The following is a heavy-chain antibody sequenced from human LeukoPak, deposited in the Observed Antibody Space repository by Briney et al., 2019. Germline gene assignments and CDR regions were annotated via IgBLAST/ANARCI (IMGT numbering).Heavy chain of an antibody. CDR1: GFTFDDYA. CDR3: AKSVSGDGFQVFDY. CDR2: ISWDGGST. D-gene: IGHD5-24*01. Sequence: GGSLRLSCAASGFTFDDYAMHWVRQAPGKGLEWVSLISWDGGSTYYADSVKGRFTISRDNSKNSLYLQMNSLRAKDTALYYCAKSVSGDGFQVFDYWGQGTLVTVSS. J-gene: IGHJ4*02. V-gene: IGHV3-43D*03.